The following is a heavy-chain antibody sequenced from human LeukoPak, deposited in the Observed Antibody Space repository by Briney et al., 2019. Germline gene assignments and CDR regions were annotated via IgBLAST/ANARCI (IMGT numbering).Heavy chain of an antibody. CDR2: IWYDGSNK. J-gene: IGHJ4*02. D-gene: IGHD3-22*01. CDR1: GFTFSDYG. CDR3: TSDSSAYYFGY. Sequence: GGSLRLSCAASGFTFSDYGMHWVRQAPGKGLEWVAIIWYDGSNKYYADSVKGRFTISRDNSKNTLYLQMNSLRAEDTAVYYCTSDSSAYYFGYWGQGTLVTVSS. V-gene: IGHV3-33*08.